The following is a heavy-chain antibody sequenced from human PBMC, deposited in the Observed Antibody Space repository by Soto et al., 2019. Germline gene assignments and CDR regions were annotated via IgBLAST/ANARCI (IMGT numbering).Heavy chain of an antibody. Sequence: GGSLRLSCAASGFTFSSYWMSWVRQAPGKGLEWVANIKQDGSEKYYVDSVKGRFTISRDNAKNSLYLQMNSLRAEDTAVYYCARDIAARLIDYYYYYMDVWGKGTTVTVSS. D-gene: IGHD6-6*01. V-gene: IGHV3-7*01. CDR2: IKQDGSEK. CDR3: ARDIAARLIDYYYYYMDV. CDR1: GFTFSSYW. J-gene: IGHJ6*03.